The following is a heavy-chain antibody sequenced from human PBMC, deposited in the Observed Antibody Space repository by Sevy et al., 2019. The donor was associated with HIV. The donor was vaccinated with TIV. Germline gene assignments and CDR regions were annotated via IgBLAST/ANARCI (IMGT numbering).Heavy chain of an antibody. CDR3: AKSDYSSGWFFFAY. V-gene: IGHV3-23*01. CDR1: GFTFNSYA. J-gene: IGHJ4*02. D-gene: IGHD6-19*01. Sequence: GGSLRLSCAASGFTFNSYAMSWVRQAPGKGLEWVSTISGSGAGTYYADSVKGRFTISRDNSKKTLYLQMNSLRGEDTAVYYCAKSDYSSGWFFFAYWGQGTLVTVSS. CDR2: ISGSGAGT.